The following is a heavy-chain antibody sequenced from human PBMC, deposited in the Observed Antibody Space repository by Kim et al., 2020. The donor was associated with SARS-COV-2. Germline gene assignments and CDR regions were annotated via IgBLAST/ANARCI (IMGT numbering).Heavy chain of an antibody. CDR1: GFTFSSYG. V-gene: IGHV3-30*18. J-gene: IGHJ4*02. CDR3: AKAHQHYDILTGLGY. CDR2: ISYDGSNK. Sequence: GGSLRLSCAASGFTFSSYGMHWVRQAPGKGLEWVAVISYDGSNKYYADSVKGRFTISRDNSKNTLYLQMNSLRAEDTAVYYCAKAHQHYDILTGLGYWGQGTLVTVSS. D-gene: IGHD3-9*01.